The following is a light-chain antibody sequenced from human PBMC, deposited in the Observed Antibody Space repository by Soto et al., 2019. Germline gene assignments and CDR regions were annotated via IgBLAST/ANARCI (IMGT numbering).Light chain of an antibody. CDR1: SSVVGGYNY. V-gene: IGLV2-11*01. CDR2: DVS. CDR3: CSYAGSYRYV. J-gene: IGLJ1*01. Sequence: QSVLTQPRSVSGSPGQSVTISCTGTSSVVGGYNYVSWYQQHPGKAPKLMIYDVSKRPSGVPDRFSGSKSGNTASLTISGLQAEDEADYYCCSYAGSYRYVFGTGTKGTVL.